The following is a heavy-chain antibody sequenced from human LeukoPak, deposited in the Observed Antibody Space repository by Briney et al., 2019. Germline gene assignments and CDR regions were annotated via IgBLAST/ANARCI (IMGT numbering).Heavy chain of an antibody. CDR3: AKNMDSSSWYRFDP. CDR1: GFTFSSYA. J-gene: IGHJ5*02. D-gene: IGHD6-13*01. CDR2: ISGSGGST. V-gene: IGHV3-23*01. Sequence: GGSLRLSCAASGFTFSSYAMSWVRQAPGKGLEWVSAISGSGGSTYYADSVKGRFTISRDNSKNTLYVQMNSLRAEDTALYYCAKNMDSSSWYRFDPWGQGTLVTVSS.